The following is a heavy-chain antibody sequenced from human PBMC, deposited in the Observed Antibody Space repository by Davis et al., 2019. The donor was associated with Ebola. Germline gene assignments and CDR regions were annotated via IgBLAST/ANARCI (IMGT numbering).Heavy chain of an antibody. CDR1: GGSFSGYY. Sequence: SETLSLTCAVYGGSFSGYYWSWVRQPPGKGLEWIGQIYHSGNTNYNPSLKSRVTMSVDRSENQFSLKLSSVTAADTAVYYCARGYSNWFDPWGQGTLVIVSS. CDR2: IYHSGNT. CDR3: ARGYSNWFDP. V-gene: IGHV4-34*01. D-gene: IGHD4-11*01. J-gene: IGHJ5*02.